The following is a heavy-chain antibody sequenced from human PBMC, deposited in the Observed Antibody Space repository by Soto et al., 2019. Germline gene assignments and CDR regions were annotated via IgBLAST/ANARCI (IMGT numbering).Heavy chain of an antibody. J-gene: IGHJ3*02. CDR2: ISGSGGST. CDR3: AKDPTYCSSTSCPNDAFDI. D-gene: IGHD2-2*01. V-gene: IGHV3-23*01. CDR1: GFTFSGYA. Sequence: PGGSLRLSCAASGFTFSGYAMSWVRQAPGKGLEWVSAISGSGGSTYYADSVKGRFTISRDNSKNTLYLQMNSLRAEDTAVYYCAKDPTYCSSTSCPNDAFDIWGQGTMVTVSS.